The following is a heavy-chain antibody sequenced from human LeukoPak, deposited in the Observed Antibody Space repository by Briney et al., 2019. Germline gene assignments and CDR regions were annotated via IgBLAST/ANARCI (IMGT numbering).Heavy chain of an antibody. D-gene: IGHD3-10*01. Sequence: ASVKVSCKASGYTFSGYYMHWVRQAPGQGLEWMGWINPKSGGTNEAQKFHDRVTMTRDTSIRTAYMEVSRLRSDDTAVYYCASESYGSGSEEWGQGTLVTVSS. J-gene: IGHJ4*02. V-gene: IGHV1-2*02. CDR1: GYTFSGYY. CDR2: INPKSGGT. CDR3: ASESYGSGSEE.